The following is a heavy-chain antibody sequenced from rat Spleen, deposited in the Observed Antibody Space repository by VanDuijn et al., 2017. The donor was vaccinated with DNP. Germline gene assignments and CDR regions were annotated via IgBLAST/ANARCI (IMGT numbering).Heavy chain of an antibody. CDR1: GFTFSNYD. CDR2: ITSGVGST. D-gene: IGHD1-12*02. Sequence: EVQLVESGGGLVQPGRSLKLSCAASGFTFSNYDMAWVRQVPGKGLEWVASITSGVGSTSYPDSVKGRFTISRDDARNTLYLQMNSLRSEDTATYYCARVGDLHDGGSGDALDAWGQGTSVTVSS. J-gene: IGHJ4*01. V-gene: IGHV5S13*01. CDR3: ARVGDLHDGGSGDALDA.